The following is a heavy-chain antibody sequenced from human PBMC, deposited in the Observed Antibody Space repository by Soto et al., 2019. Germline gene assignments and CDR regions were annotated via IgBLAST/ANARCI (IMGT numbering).Heavy chain of an antibody. CDR2: IYSGGST. CDR1: GFTVSSNY. D-gene: IGHD3-16*01. J-gene: IGHJ4*02. CDR3: TTDGWAYEASLS. Sequence: GSLRLSCAASGFTVSSNYMSWVRQAPGKGLEWVSVIYSGGSTYYADSVKGRFTISRDNSKNTLYLQMNSLKTEDTAVYYCTTDGWAYEASLSWGQGTLVTVSS. V-gene: IGHV3-66*01.